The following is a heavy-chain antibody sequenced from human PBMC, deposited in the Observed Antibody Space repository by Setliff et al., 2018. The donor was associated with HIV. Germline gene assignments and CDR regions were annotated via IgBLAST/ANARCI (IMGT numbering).Heavy chain of an antibody. CDR3: ARHSDFWSEDAFDI. CDR2: IYTSGST. Sequence: PSETLSLTCSVSGGSINSYYWSWIRQPPGKGLEWIGYIYTSGSTKYNPFLRSRVTISVDPSKNQFSLRLSSVTAADTALYYCARHSDFWSEDAFDIRGQGTMVTVSS. V-gene: IGHV4-4*09. CDR1: GGSINSYY. D-gene: IGHD3-3*01. J-gene: IGHJ3*02.